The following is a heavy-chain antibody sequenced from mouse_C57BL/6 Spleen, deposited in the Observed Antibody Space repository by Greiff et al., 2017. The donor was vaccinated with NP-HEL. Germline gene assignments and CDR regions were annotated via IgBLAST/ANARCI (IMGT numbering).Heavy chain of an antibody. CDR3: ARRGGYYTSMDY. J-gene: IGHJ4*01. CDR2: IDPSDSYT. CDR1: GYTFTSYW. D-gene: IGHD2-3*01. V-gene: IGHV1-59*01. Sequence: QVQLQQPGAELVRPGTSVKLSCKASGYTFTSYWMHWVKQRPGQGLEWIGVIDPSDSYTNYNQKFKGKATLTVDTSSSTAYMQLSSLTSEDSAVYYCARRGGYYTSMDYWGQGTSVTVSS.